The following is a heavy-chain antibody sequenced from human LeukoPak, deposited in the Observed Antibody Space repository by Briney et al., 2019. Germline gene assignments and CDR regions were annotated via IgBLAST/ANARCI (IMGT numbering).Heavy chain of an antibody. CDR1: GGSISSYY. J-gene: IGHJ6*03. D-gene: IGHD5-18*01. CDR3: AKVNSLQDTAMVTGYYYYYMDV. V-gene: IGHV4-4*07. Sequence: SETLSLTCTVSGGSISSYYWSWIRQPAGKGLEWIGRIYTSGSTNYNPSLKSRVTMSVDTSKNQFSLKLSSVTAADTAVYYCAKVNSLQDTAMVTGYYYYYMDVWGKGTTVTVSS. CDR2: IYTSGST.